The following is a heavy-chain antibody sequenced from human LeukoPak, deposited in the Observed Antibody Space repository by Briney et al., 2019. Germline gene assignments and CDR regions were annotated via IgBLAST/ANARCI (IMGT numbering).Heavy chain of an antibody. V-gene: IGHV3-33*01. Sequence: GGSLRLSCAVSGFTFSSYGMHWVRQAPGKGLEWVGVIWFDGSNKYYADSVKGRFTISRDNSKNTVYLQMNSVGVEDTAVYCGAPWRGTYFDWFDPWGQGTLVTVSS. CDR1: GFTFSSYG. D-gene: IGHD3-10*01. J-gene: IGHJ5*02. CDR2: IWFDGSNK. CDR3: APWRGTYFDWFDP.